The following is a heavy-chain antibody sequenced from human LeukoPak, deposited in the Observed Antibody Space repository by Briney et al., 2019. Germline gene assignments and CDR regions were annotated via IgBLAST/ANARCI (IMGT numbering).Heavy chain of an antibody. J-gene: IGHJ4*02. CDR2: ISGSGGST. CDR1: GFTFSSYA. Sequence: GRSLRLSCAASGFTFSSYAMSCVRQPPGKGLEWVSAISGSGGSTYYADSVKGRFTISRDNSKNTLYLQMNSLRAEDTAVYYCLSSSWDLFDYWGQGTLVTVSS. D-gene: IGHD6-13*01. CDR3: LSSSWDLFDY. V-gene: IGHV3-23*01.